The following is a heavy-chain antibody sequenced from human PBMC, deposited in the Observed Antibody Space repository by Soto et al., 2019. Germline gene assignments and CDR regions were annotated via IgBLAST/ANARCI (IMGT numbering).Heavy chain of an antibody. J-gene: IGHJ4*02. CDR3: GRDRTAVGLGEYGGADY. V-gene: IGHV1-69*08. Sequence: QVQLVQSGAEVKKPGSSVKVSCKASGGTFSSYTISWVRQAPGQGLEWMGRIIPILGIANYAQKFQGRVTVTSDNSRSTANMELSRLRSEETAVYYCGRDRTAVGLGEYGGADYWGQGTLVTVSS. CDR1: GGTFSSYT. D-gene: IGHD3-16*01. CDR2: IIPILGIA.